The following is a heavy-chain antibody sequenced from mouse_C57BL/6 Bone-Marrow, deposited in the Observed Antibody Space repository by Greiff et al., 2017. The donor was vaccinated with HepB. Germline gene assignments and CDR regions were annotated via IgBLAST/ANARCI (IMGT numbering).Heavy chain of an antibody. CDR2: IYPGDGDT. Sequence: QVQLQQSGPELVKPGASVKISCKASGYAFSSSWMNWVKQRPGTGLEWIGRIYPGDGDTNYNGKFKGTATLTADKSSSTAYMQLSSRTSEDSAVYFCARDYYGSSCGYWGQGTTLTVSS. D-gene: IGHD1-1*01. J-gene: IGHJ2*01. V-gene: IGHV1-82*01. CDR3: ARDYYGSSCGY. CDR1: GYAFSSSW.